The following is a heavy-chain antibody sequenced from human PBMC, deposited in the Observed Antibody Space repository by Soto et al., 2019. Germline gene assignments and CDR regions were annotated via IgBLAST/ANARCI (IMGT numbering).Heavy chain of an antibody. CDR3: AALLGHCSGSTCFFRWFDP. V-gene: IGHV4-39*01. D-gene: IGHD2-15*01. CDR1: GGSISSESYF. CDR2: ISYSGSP. Sequence: QLQLQESGPGLAKPSETLSLTCTVSGGSISSESYFWGWVRQPSGKGLEWVGTISYSGSPFFNPSLKGRATLSVDTSKNQFSLRLSAVTAADSAVYFCAALLGHCSGSTCFFRWFDPWGQGSLVTVSS. J-gene: IGHJ5*02.